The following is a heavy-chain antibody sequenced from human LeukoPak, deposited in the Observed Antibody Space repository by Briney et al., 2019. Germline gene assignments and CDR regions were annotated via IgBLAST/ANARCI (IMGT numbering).Heavy chain of an antibody. D-gene: IGHD1-26*01. CDR1: GFTFSSYA. Sequence: PGGSLRLSCAAPGFTFSSYAMSWVRQAPGKGLEWVSAISGSGGSTYYADSVKGRFTISRDNSKNTLYLQMNSLRAEDTAVYYCANLPLGATTVVYWGQGTLVTVSS. CDR3: ANLPLGATTVVY. CDR2: ISGSGGST. V-gene: IGHV3-23*01. J-gene: IGHJ4*02.